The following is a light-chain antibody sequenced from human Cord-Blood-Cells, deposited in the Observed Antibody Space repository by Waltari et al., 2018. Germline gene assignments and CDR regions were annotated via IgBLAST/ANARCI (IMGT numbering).Light chain of an antibody. Sequence: QSALPQPPSVSGSPGQSVTISCPGTSSDVGSYNRVSWYQQPPGTAPKLMIYEVSNRPSGGPGRFSGSKSGNTASLTISGLQAEDEADYYCSSYTSSSTLGFGGGTKLTVL. J-gene: IGLJ2*01. V-gene: IGLV2-18*02. CDR2: EVS. CDR1: SSDVGSYNR. CDR3: SSYTSSSTLG.